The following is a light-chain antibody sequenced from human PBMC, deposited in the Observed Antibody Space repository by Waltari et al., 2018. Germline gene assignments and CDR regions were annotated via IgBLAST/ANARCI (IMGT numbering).Light chain of an antibody. CDR1: QSISTW. CDR2: KAS. V-gene: IGKV1-5*03. Sequence: DIQMTQSPSTLSAFVGDSVTITCRASQSISTWFAWYQQKPGSAPKLLIYKASRLESGVPSRFSGSGSGTEFTLTITSLQPDDFATYYCQQYNNLWTFGPGTKVEIK. CDR3: QQYNNLWT. J-gene: IGKJ1*01.